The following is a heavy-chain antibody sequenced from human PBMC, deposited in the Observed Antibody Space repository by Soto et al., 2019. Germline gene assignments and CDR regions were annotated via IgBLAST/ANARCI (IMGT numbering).Heavy chain of an antibody. CDR3: ARSIAVAGRGINWFDP. CDR1: GYTLTELS. Sequence: ASVKVSSKVSGYTLTELSMHWVRQAPGKGLEWMGGFDPEDGETVYAQKFQGRVTMTEDTSTDTTYMELSSLRSEDTAVYYCARSIAVAGRGINWFDPWGQGTLVTVS. J-gene: IGHJ5*02. CDR2: FDPEDGET. D-gene: IGHD6-19*01. V-gene: IGHV1-24*01.